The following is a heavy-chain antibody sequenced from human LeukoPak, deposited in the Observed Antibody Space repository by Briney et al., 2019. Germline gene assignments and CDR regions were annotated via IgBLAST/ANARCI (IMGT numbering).Heavy chain of an antibody. CDR2: ISVDGGTA. V-gene: IGHV3-23*01. Sequence: GGSLRLSCTVSGFSVSNSGMSWVRQAPGKGLELISAISVDGGTALYADSVKGRFIISRDNSKNTLYLQMSSLRAEDTAVYYCAQGYLSGWYPHWGQGSLVSVSS. CDR1: GFSVSNSG. J-gene: IGHJ4*02. D-gene: IGHD6-19*01. CDR3: AQGYLSGWYPH.